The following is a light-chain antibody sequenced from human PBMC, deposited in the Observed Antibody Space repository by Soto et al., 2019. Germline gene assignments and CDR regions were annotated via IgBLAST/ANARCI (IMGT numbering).Light chain of an antibody. V-gene: IGKV3-11*01. CDR2: DAS. CDR1: QSVSSY. CDR3: QQRSNWPPIT. J-gene: IGKJ5*01. Sequence: EIVLTQSPATLSLSPGERATLSCRASQSVSSYLAWYQQKPGQAPRLLIYDASNRATGIPARFSGSGSGTDFTLTIRSLAPEDFAVYYCQQRSNWPPITFGQVTRLENK.